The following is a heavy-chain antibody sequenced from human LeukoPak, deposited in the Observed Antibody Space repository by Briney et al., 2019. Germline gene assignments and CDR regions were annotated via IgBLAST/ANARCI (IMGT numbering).Heavy chain of an antibody. V-gene: IGHV3-7*01. CDR2: IKQDGSEK. Sequence: GGSLRLSCAASGFTFSSYWMSWVRQAPGKGLEWVANIKQDGSEKYYVDSVKGRFTISRDNAKNSLYLQMNSLRAEDTAVYYCARGLPTGYSYGADAFDIWGQGTMVTVSS. CDR1: GFTFSSYW. D-gene: IGHD5-18*01. J-gene: IGHJ3*02. CDR3: ARGLPTGYSYGADAFDI.